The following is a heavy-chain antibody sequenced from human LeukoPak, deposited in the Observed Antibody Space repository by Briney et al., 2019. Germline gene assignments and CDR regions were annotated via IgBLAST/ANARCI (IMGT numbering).Heavy chain of an antibody. CDR2: IKDDGSEQ. D-gene: IGHD3-10*01. J-gene: IGHJ6*03. Sequence: GGSLRLSCTVSGFTVSSNSMSWVRQAPGKGLEWVTNIKDDGSEQYYVDSVKGRFTISRDNAKNSLYLQMNSLRAEDTAVYYCARGMVRGVPYSFYYMDVWGKGTTVTVSS. CDR1: GFTVSSNS. CDR3: ARGMVRGVPYSFYYMDV. V-gene: IGHV3-7*01.